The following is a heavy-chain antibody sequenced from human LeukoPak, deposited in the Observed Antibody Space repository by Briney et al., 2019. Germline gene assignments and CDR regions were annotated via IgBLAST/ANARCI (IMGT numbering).Heavy chain of an antibody. CDR2: IDPSDSYT. CDR1: GYSFTNYW. J-gene: IGHJ4*02. CDR3: ARHDPNARLKLDY. Sequence: GGSLRISCKGSGYSFTNYWISWVRQTPGKGLEWMGKIDPSDSYTNSGPSFQGHVTISADKSISTAYLQWSSLKASDTAMHYCARHDPNARLKLDYWGQGTLVTVSS. D-gene: IGHD3-3*01. V-gene: IGHV5-10-1*01.